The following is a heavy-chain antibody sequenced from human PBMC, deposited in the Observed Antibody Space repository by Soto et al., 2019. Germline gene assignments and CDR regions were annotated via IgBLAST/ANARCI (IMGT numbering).Heavy chain of an antibody. Sequence: SETLSLTCTVSGGSISSGDYYWSWIRQPPGKGLEWIGYIYYSGSTYYNPPLKSRVTISVDTSKNQFSLKLSSVTAADTAVYYCVTGETNGYYYGMDVWGRGTTVTVSS. V-gene: IGHV4-30-4*01. CDR3: VTGETNGYYYGMDV. J-gene: IGHJ6*02. D-gene: IGHD2-8*01. CDR1: GGSISSGDYY. CDR2: IYYSGST.